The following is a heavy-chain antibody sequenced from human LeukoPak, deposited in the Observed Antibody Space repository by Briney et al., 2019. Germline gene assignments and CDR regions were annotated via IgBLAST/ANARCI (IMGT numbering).Heavy chain of an antibody. D-gene: IGHD3-22*01. CDR3: ARGIPFSGYALDY. J-gene: IGHJ4*02. CDR1: GGSFSGYY. Sequence: SETLSLTCAVYGGSFSGYYWRWIRQPPGKGLEWIGEINHSGSTNYNPSLKSRVTISVDTSKNQFSLKLSSVTAADTAVYYCARGIPFSGYALDYWGQGTLVTVSS. V-gene: IGHV4-34*01. CDR2: INHSGST.